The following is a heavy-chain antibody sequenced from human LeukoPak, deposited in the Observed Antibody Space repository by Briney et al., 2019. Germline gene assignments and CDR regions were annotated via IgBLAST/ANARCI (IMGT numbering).Heavy chain of an antibody. D-gene: IGHD1-26*01. V-gene: IGHV4-59*01. CDR2: IYYSGST. J-gene: IGHJ4*02. Sequence: SETLSLTCTVSGGSISSYYLSWIRQPPGKGLEWIGYIYYSGSTNYNPSLKSRVTISVDTSKDQFSLKLSSVTAADTAVYYCARASGSYLFDYWGQGTLVTVSS. CDR3: ARASGSYLFDY. CDR1: GGSISSYY.